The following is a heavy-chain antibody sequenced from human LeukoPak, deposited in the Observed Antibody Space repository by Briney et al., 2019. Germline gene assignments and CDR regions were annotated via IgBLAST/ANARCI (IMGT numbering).Heavy chain of an antibody. CDR2: IYPGDSDT. V-gene: IGHV5-51*01. Sequence: GESLKISCKGSGYSFTSYWIGWVRQMPGKGLEWMGIIYPGDSDTRYSPSFQGQVTISADKSISTAYLQWSSLKASDTATYYCARHVAVAGAAFDIWGQGTMVTVSS. J-gene: IGHJ3*02. D-gene: IGHD6-19*01. CDR3: ARHVAVAGAAFDI. CDR1: GYSFTSYW.